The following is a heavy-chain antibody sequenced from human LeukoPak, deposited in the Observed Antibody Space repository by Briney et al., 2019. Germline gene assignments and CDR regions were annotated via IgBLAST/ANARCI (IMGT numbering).Heavy chain of an antibody. D-gene: IGHD4-17*01. Sequence: SETLSLTCTVSGGSISSGGYYWSWIRQHPGKGLEWIGYIYYSGSTYYNPSLKSRVTISVDTSKNQFSLKLSSVTAADTAVYYCARQDADGDLERDAFDIWGQGTMVTVSS. CDR3: ARQDADGDLERDAFDI. CDR1: GGSISSGGYY. V-gene: IGHV4-31*03. CDR2: IYYSGST. J-gene: IGHJ3*02.